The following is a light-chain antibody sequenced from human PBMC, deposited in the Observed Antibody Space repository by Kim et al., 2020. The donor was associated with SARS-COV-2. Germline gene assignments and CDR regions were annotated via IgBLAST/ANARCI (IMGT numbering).Light chain of an antibody. V-gene: IGKV6-21*02. CDR3: QQNKRLPWT. CDR1: RSIGSE. Sequence: TKEGPVHISCNAHRSIGSELDWYQHKPEQSARLLFRFASQSSAGGASRFSGGGSGADFTLSISRLGAEDAATYYCQQNKRLPWTFGQGTKVEIK. J-gene: IGKJ1*01. CDR2: FAS.